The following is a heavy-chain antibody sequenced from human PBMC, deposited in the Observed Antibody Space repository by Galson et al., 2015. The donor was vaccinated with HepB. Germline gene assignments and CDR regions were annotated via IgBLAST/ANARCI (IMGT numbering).Heavy chain of an antibody. D-gene: IGHD6-13*01. CDR3: ARGFPGSSWYYFDY. Sequence: SETLSLTCTVSGGSIRSYFWSWIRQPPGKGLEWIGYIYYSGSTNYNPSLKSRVTISVDTSKNQFSLRLSSVTAADTAVYHCARGFPGSSWYYFDYWGQGTLVTVSS. V-gene: IGHV4-59*01. CDR2: IYYSGST. J-gene: IGHJ4*02. CDR1: GGSIRSYF.